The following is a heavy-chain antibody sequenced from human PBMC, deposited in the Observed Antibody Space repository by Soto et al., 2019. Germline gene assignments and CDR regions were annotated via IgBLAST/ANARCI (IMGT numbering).Heavy chain of an antibody. D-gene: IGHD3-10*01. Sequence: QVQLVESGGGVVQPGRSLRLSCAASGFTFSSYGMHWVRQAPGKGLEWVAVIWYDGSNKYYADSVKGRFTISRDNSKNTLYLQMNSLRAEDTAVYYCARDYYGLRVGYYYGMDVWGQGTTVTVSS. CDR1: GFTFSSYG. V-gene: IGHV3-33*01. CDR3: ARDYYGLRVGYYYGMDV. J-gene: IGHJ6*02. CDR2: IWYDGSNK.